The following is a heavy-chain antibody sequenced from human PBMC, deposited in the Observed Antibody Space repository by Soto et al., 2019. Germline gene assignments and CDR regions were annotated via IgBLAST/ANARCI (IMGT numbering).Heavy chain of an antibody. CDR2: INHSGST. V-gene: IGHV4-34*01. J-gene: IGHJ4*02. Sequence: QVQLQQWGAGLLKPSETLSLTCAVYGGSFSGYYWSWIRQPPGKGLEWIGEINHSGSTNYNPSLKSRASISVDTSKNQCALKLSSVTAADTAVYYCARGYCSGGSCYALFDYWGQGTLVTVSS. CDR3: ARGYCSGGSCYALFDY. CDR1: GGSFSGYY. D-gene: IGHD2-15*01.